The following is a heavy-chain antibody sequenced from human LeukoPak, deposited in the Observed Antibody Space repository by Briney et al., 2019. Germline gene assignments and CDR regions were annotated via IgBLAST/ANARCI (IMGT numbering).Heavy chain of an antibody. D-gene: IGHD4-23*01. CDR1: GGSFSVYH. V-gene: IGHV4-34*01. CDR3: ARDPTTVVTLPYYFDF. J-gene: IGHJ4*02. CDR2: INHRGST. Sequence: SETLSLTCAVYGGSFSVYHWKWIRQTPRRGLEWIGEINHRGSTHYNPSLESRVTISVDTSKNQFSLKLSSVTAADTGVYYCARDPTTVVTLPYYFDFWGQGTQVTVSS.